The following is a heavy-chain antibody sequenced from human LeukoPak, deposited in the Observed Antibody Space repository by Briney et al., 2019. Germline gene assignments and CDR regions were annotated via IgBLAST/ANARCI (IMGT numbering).Heavy chain of an antibody. Sequence: SETLSLTCAVYGGSFSGYYWSWIRQPPGKGLEWIGEINHSGSTNYNPSLKSRVTMSVDTSKNQFSLKLSSVTAADTAVYYCARDQYWFDPWGQGTLVTVSS. CDR3: ARDQYWFDP. J-gene: IGHJ5*02. CDR1: GGSFSGYY. V-gene: IGHV4-34*01. CDR2: INHSGST.